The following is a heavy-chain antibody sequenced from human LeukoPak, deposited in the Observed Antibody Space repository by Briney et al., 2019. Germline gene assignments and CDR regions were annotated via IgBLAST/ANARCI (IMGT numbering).Heavy chain of an antibody. J-gene: IGHJ6*02. CDR2: IYYSGST. CDR1: GGSISSSSYY. V-gene: IGHV4-39*01. Sequence: SETLSLTCTVSGGSISSSSYYWGWIRQPPGKGLEWIGSIYYSGSTYYNPSLKSRVTISVDTSKNQSSLKLSSVTAADTAVYYCARQSYSSGWYFRGYYYYYGMDVWGQGTTVTVSS. CDR3: ARQSYSSGWYFRGYYYYYGMDV. D-gene: IGHD6-19*01.